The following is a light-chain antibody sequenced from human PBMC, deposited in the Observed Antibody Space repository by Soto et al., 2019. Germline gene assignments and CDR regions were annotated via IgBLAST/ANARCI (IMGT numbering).Light chain of an antibody. V-gene: IGKV3-15*01. CDR3: QQYNDWPPLT. J-gene: IGKJ4*01. CDR1: QSVNIN. CDR2: GTS. Sequence: EIVMPQSPATLSVSPGERATLSCRASQSVNINLAWYQQKPGQAPRLLIYGTSTRATGVPARFSGSGSGTEFTLTIRNLQSEDFAVYYCQQYNDWPPLTVGGGTKVDIK.